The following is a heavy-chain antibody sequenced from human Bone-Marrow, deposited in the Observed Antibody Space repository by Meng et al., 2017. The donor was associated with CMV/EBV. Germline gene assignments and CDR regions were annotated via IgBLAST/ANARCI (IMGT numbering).Heavy chain of an antibody. CDR1: YTFTGYY. V-gene: IGHV1-2*02. Sequence: YTFTGYYMHWVGQAPGQGLEWMGWINPNSGGTNYAQKFQGRVTMTRDTSISTAYMELSRLRSDDTAVYYCARGGPEYSYGYVDFDYWGQGTLVTVSS. J-gene: IGHJ4*02. D-gene: IGHD5-18*01. CDR2: INPNSGGT. CDR3: ARGGPEYSYGYVDFDY.